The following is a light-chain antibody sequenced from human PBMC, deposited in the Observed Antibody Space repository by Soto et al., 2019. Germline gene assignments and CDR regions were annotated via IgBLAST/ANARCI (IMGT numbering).Light chain of an antibody. CDR1: QSVLYSSNNKNY. Sequence: DIVMTQSPDSLAVSLGERATINRKSSQSVLYSSNNKNYLAWYQQKPGQPPKLLIYWASARESGVPDRFSGSGSGTDFTLTISSLQAEDVAVYSCQQYYSIPYTFGQGTKLEIK. V-gene: IGKV4-1*01. CDR2: WAS. J-gene: IGKJ2*01. CDR3: QQYYSIPYT.